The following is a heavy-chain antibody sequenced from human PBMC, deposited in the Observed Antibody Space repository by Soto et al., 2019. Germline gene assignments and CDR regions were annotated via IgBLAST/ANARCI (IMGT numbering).Heavy chain of an antibody. CDR3: ARDPWDAPFDY. D-gene: IGHD1-26*01. CDR2: IWYDGSNK. CDR1: GFTFSSYG. J-gene: IGHJ4*02. Sequence: LRLSCAASGFTFSSYGMHWVRQAPGKGLEWVAVIWYDGSNKYYADSVKGRFTISRDNSKNTLYLQMNSLRAEDTAVYYCARDPWDAPFDYWGQGTLVTVSS. V-gene: IGHV3-33*01.